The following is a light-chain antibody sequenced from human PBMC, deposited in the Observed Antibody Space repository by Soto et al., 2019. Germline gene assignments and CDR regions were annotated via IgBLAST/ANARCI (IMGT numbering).Light chain of an antibody. J-gene: IGKJ1*01. CDR1: QSVLYRSNNKNY. V-gene: IGKV4-1*01. Sequence: DIVMTQSPDSLAVSLGERATINCKSSQSVLYRSNNKNYLAWYQQKPGQPPKLLIYSASTRESGVPDRFSGSGSGTDFTLTISSLQAEDVAVYYCQQYYSTPWTFGQGTKVEIK. CDR3: QQYYSTPWT. CDR2: SAS.